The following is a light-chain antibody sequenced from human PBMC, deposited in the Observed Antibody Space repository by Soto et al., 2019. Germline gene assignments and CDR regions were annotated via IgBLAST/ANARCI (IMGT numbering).Light chain of an antibody. CDR1: SSDVGAYIF. Sequence: QSALTQPPSASGSHGPSVTISCTGTSSDVGAYIFVSWYQQHPGKAPKLMVYDVNRRPPGVPDRFFGSKSGNTASLTVSGLQAEDEADYYCAAWDDSLSGVVFGGGTKLTVL. J-gene: IGLJ2*01. CDR2: DVN. CDR3: AAWDDSLSGVV. V-gene: IGLV2-8*01.